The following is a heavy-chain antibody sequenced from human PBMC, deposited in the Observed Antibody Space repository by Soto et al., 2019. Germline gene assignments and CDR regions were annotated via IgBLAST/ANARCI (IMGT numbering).Heavy chain of an antibody. CDR1: GGSISSGGYY. V-gene: IGHV4-31*03. Sequence: QVQLQESGPGLVKPSQTLSLTCTVSGGSISSGGYYWSWIRQHPGKGLEWIGYIYYSGSTYYNPSLKSRVTLSVDTSKNQFSLKLSSVTAADTAVYYCARDKGRYCSSTSCSLFDYWGQGTLVTVSS. D-gene: IGHD2-2*01. J-gene: IGHJ4*02. CDR2: IYYSGST. CDR3: ARDKGRYCSSTSCSLFDY.